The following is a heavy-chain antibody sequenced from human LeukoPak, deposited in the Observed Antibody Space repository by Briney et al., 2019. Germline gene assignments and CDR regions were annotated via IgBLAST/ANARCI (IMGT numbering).Heavy chain of an antibody. CDR1: GGSISSGGYS. Sequence: SETLSLTCAVSGGSISSGGYSWSWIRQPPGKGLEWIGYIYHSGSTYYNPSLKSRVTISVDRSENQFSLKLSSVTAADTAVYYCARGTGVRGVSLYYYYGMDVWGQGTTVTVSS. D-gene: IGHD3-10*01. V-gene: IGHV4-30-2*01. CDR2: IYHSGST. CDR3: ARGTGVRGVSLYYYYGMDV. J-gene: IGHJ6*02.